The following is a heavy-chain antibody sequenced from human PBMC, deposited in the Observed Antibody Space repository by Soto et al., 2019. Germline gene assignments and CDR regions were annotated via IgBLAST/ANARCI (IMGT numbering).Heavy chain of an antibody. CDR3: ARDRRHYYYYGMDV. CDR1: GFTFSSYA. V-gene: IGHV3-30-3*01. J-gene: IGHJ6*02. Sequence: QVQLVESGGGVVQPGRSLRLSCAASGFTFSSYAMHWVRQAPGKGLEWVAVISYDGSNKYYADSVKGRFTISRDNSKNTLYLQMNSLRAEDTAVYYCARDRRHYYYYGMDVCGQGTTVTVSS. CDR2: ISYDGSNK.